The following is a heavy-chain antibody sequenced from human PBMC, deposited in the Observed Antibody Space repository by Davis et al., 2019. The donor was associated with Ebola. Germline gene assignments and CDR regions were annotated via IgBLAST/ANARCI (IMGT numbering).Heavy chain of an antibody. V-gene: IGHV1-18*01. D-gene: IGHD1-7*01. CDR3: ARDEGRGLELRFGY. Sequence: ASVKVSCKASGYTFTSYGISWVRQAPGQGLEWMGGIIPIFGTANYAQKFQGRVTMTTDTSTSTAYMELRSLRSDDTAVYYCARDEGRGLELRFGYWGQGTLVTVSS. CDR2: IIPIFGTA. CDR1: GYTFTSYG. J-gene: IGHJ4*02.